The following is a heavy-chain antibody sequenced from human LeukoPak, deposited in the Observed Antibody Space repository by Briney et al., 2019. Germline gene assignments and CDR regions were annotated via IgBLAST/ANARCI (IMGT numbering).Heavy chain of an antibody. CDR1: GFTVSSNY. V-gene: IGHV3-53*01. D-gene: IGHD1-26*01. CDR2: IYSGGST. J-gene: IGHJ4*02. CDR3: ARAFIVGAVSYYFDY. Sequence: GGSLRLSCAASGFTVSSNYMSWVRQAPGKGLEWVSVIYSGGSTYYADSVKGRFIISRDNSKNTLYLQMNSLRAEDTAVYYCARAFIVGAVSYYFDYWGQGTLVTVSS.